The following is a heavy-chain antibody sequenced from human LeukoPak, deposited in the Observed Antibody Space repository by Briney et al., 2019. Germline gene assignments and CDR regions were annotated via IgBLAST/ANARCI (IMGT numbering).Heavy chain of an antibody. CDR2: TYSGGST. J-gene: IGHJ4*02. V-gene: IGHV3-53*01. CDR1: GFTVSSNY. Sequence: GGSLRLSRAASGFTVSSNYMNWVRQAPGKGLEWVSVTYSGGSTYYADSVKGRFTVSRDNSKNTLYLQMNSLSAEDTAVYYCARGLSASGLHYDCWGQGTLVTVSS. D-gene: IGHD3-10*01. CDR3: ARGLSASGLHYDC.